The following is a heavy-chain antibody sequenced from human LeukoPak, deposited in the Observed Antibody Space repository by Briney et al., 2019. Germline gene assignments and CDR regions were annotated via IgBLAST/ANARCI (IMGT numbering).Heavy chain of an antibody. J-gene: IGHJ2*01. V-gene: IGHV3-13*05. D-gene: IGHD2-21*01. CDR2: VNIAGKP. Sequence: GGSLRLSCGASGFPFRDYDVHWVPQAPGRGVEWVSAVNIAGKPLHTASVRGRFNSSRENAKHSLYLQMNNLRGEHRAVYYCAREPPIEGYWYLDLWGGGTLVTLS. CDR1: GFPFRDYD. CDR3: AREPPIEGYWYLDL.